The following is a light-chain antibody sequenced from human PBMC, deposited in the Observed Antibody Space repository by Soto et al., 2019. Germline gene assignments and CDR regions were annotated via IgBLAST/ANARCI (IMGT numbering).Light chain of an antibody. CDR2: EVN. CDR3: AAWDDRLSGLV. Sequence: QSVLTQPPSASGSPGQSVTISCTGTSSDVGGYNYVSWYRQHPGKAPKLMIFEVNKRPSGVPDRFSGSKSGTSASLAISGLRSEDEADYYCAAWDDRLSGLVFGRGTKLTVL. CDR1: SSDVGGYNY. J-gene: IGLJ2*01. V-gene: IGLV2-8*01.